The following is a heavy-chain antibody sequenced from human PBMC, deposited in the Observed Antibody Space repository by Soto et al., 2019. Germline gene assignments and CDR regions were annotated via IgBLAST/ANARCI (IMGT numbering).Heavy chain of an antibody. CDR3: ASTRDYFDY. J-gene: IGHJ4*02. D-gene: IGHD1-1*01. Sequence: SETLSLTCTVSGGSISTGGYYWSWIRQHPGKGLEWIGYIYYSGSSSYNLSLKGRLTISVDTSKNQFSLKLSSVTAADTAVYYCASTRDYFDYWGQGILVTVS. CDR2: IYYSGSS. V-gene: IGHV4-31*03. CDR1: GGSISTGGYY.